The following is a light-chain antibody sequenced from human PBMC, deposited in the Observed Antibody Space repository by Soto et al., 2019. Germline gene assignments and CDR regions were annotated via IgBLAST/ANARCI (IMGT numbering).Light chain of an antibody. CDR3: QQFSSYPLT. CDR1: QSVSSY. J-gene: IGKJ4*01. V-gene: IGKV3-11*01. Sequence: EIVWTQSPATLSLSPGERATLSCRASQSVSSYLAWYPQKPGQAPRILIYDASNRATGIPARFSGSGSGTDFNLTISRLETEDFAVYYCQQFSSYPLTFGGGTKLDIK. CDR2: DAS.